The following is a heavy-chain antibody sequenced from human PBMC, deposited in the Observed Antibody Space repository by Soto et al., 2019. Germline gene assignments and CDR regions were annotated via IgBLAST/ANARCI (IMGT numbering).Heavy chain of an antibody. Sequence: QVQLVQSGAEVKKPGSSVKVSCKASGGTFSSYAISWVRQAPGQGLEWMGGIIPIFGTANYAQKFQGRVTLTADESTSPDYMELSSLRSEDTAVYYCARGGDTAMVFDYWGQGTLVTVSS. CDR3: ARGGDTAMVFDY. CDR2: IIPIFGTA. J-gene: IGHJ4*02. V-gene: IGHV1-69*12. CDR1: GGTFSSYA. D-gene: IGHD5-18*01.